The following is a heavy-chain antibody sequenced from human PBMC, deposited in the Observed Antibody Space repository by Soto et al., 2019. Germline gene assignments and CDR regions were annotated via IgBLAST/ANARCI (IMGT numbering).Heavy chain of an antibody. D-gene: IGHD3-3*01. J-gene: IGHJ5*02. V-gene: IGHV3-7*01. CDR3: ARDRQEWLSPFDP. CDR2: IKRDGSER. Sequence: PGGSLRLSCAASGFTFSNYWMTWVRQAPGKGLEWVANIKRDGSERYYVDSVKGRFTISRDNAKNSLYLQMNSLRDEDTAVYYCARDRQEWLSPFDPWGQGTLVTVSS. CDR1: GFTFSNYW.